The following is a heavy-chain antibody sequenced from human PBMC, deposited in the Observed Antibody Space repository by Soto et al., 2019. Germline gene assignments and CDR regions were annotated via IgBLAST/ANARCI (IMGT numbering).Heavy chain of an antibody. V-gene: IGHV3-30*18. D-gene: IGHD1-26*01. Sequence: GGSLRLSCAASGFTFSSYGMHWVRQAPGKGLEWVAVISYDGSNKYYADSVKGRFTISRDNSKNTLYLQMNSLRAEDTAVYYCAKTDASGSYLDPCFDYWGQGTLVTVSS. CDR3: AKTDASGSYLDPCFDY. J-gene: IGHJ4*02. CDR1: GFTFSSYG. CDR2: ISYDGSNK.